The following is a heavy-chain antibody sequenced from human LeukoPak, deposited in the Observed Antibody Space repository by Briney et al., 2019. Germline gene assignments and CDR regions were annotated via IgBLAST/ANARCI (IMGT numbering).Heavy chain of an antibody. V-gene: IGHV4-34*01. CDR3: ASLIYCGGDCL. J-gene: IGHJ4*02. Sequence: PSETLSLTCTVSGGSISSYYWSWIRQPPGKGLEWIGEINHSGSTNYNPSLKSRVTISVDTSKNQFSLKVNSVTAADTAVYYCASLIYCGGDCLWGQGTLVTVSS. CDR1: GGSISSYY. CDR2: INHSGST. D-gene: IGHD2-21*02.